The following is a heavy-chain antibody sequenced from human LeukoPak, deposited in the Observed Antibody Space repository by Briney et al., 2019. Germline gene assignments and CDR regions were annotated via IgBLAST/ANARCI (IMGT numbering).Heavy chain of an antibody. CDR3: ALHDYGGNGVNY. Sequence: ASVKVSCKASGYTFTSYAMHWVRQAPGQRLEWMGWINAGNGNTKYSQKFQGRVTITRDTSASTAYMELSSLRSEDTAVYYCALHDYGGNGVNYWGQGTLVTVSS. V-gene: IGHV1-3*01. D-gene: IGHD4-23*01. CDR2: INAGNGNT. CDR1: GYTFTSYA. J-gene: IGHJ4*02.